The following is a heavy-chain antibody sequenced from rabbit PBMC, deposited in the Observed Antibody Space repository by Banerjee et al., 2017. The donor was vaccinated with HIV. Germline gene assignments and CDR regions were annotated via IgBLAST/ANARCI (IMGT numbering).Heavy chain of an antibody. CDR2: IYAGSSGST. Sequence: EESGGDLVKPEGSLTLTCTASGFSFSSSYWICWVRQAPGKGLEWIACIYAGSSGSTYYASWAKGRFTISKTSSTTVDLQMTSLTAADTATYFCARYDNSGWGQFNLWGPGTLVTVS. D-gene: IGHD4-1*01. V-gene: IGHV1S45*01. CDR1: GFSFSSSYW. J-gene: IGHJ4*01. CDR3: ARYDNSGWGQFNL.